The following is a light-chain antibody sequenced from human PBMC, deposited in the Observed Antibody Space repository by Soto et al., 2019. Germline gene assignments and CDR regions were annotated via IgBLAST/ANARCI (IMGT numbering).Light chain of an antibody. V-gene: IGKV3-20*01. CDR2: STS. J-gene: IGKJ3*01. Sequence: DIVLTQCPGCLALSPGEGPTLASMASQSVSNNYLAWYQQKPGQAPRLLIYSTSSRATGIPDRFSGSGSWTDFTLTISRLEPEDFAVYYCQQYVSSPFTFGPGTNVDIK. CDR3: QQYVSSPFT. CDR1: QSVSNNY.